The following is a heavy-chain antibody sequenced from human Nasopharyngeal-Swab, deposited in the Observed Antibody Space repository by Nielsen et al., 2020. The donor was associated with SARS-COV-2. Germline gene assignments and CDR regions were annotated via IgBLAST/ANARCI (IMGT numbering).Heavy chain of an antibody. CDR1: GFSFSTYW. CDR2: IKQDGSEK. Sequence: GGSLRLSCAASGFSFSTYWMTWVRQAPGKGLEWVANIKQDGSEKYYVDSVKGRFTVSRDNPKNLLYLQVNSLRAEDTAVYYCARQGVFVPAYFHQYYMDVWGKGTTVTVS. D-gene: IGHD3-16*02. J-gene: IGHJ6*03. V-gene: IGHV3-7*03. CDR3: ARQGVFVPAYFHQYYMDV.